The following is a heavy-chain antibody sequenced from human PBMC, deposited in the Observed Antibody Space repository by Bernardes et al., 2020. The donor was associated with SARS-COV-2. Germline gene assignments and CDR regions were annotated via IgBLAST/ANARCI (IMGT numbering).Heavy chain of an antibody. D-gene: IGHD3-10*01. J-gene: IGHJ4*02. V-gene: IGHV3-30*03. CDR3: PTGNFDY. Sequence: GGSLRLSCAASGFNFSDFAMHWVRQAPGKGLEWVAIISYDGNHKVYADSVKGRFTISRDNSQNTLYLQMNSLRAEDTAVYYCPTGNFDYWGQGILVTVSS. CDR2: ISYDGNHK. CDR1: GFNFSDFA.